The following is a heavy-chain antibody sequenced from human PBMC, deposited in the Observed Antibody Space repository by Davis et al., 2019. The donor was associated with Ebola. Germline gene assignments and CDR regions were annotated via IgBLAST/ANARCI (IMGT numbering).Heavy chain of an antibody. CDR3: AKDTSNVWFDV. CDR1: GFVFSSYV. V-gene: IGHV3-23*01. CDR2: LGLSADT. D-gene: IGHD6-19*01. Sequence: GESLKISCAASGFVFSSYVMSWVRRASGKGLEWVSTLGLSADTYYADSVKGRFTISRDNSKNTLYLQMNGLRVEDTAIYYCAKDTSNVWFDVWGQGTMVTVSS. J-gene: IGHJ3*01.